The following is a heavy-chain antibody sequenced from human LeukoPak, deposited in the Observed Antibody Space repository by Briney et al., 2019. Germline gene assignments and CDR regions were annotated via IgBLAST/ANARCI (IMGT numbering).Heavy chain of an antibody. V-gene: IGHV3-23*01. Sequence: PGGSLRLSCAASGFTFSSYAMSWVRQAPGKGLEWVSAISGSGGSTYYADSVKGRFTISRDNSKNTLYLQMNSLRAEDTAVYYCAKDLQDSRYCSSTSCYPGGPPRFDPWGQGTLVTVSS. D-gene: IGHD2-2*01. J-gene: IGHJ5*02. CDR1: GFTFSSYA. CDR2: ISGSGGST. CDR3: AKDLQDSRYCSSTSCYPGGPPRFDP.